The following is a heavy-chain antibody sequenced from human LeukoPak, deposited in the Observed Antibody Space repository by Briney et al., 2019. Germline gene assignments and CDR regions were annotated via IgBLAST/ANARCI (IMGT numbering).Heavy chain of an antibody. D-gene: IGHD1-26*01. CDR1: GFTVSSNY. V-gene: IGHV3-53*01. Sequence: GGSLRLSCAASGFTVSSNYMSWVRQAPGKGLEWASVIYSGGSTYYADSVKGRFTISRDNSKNTLYLQMNSLRAEDTAVYYCAGGKIVAAWDGRDYWVQGTLVTVSS. J-gene: IGHJ4*02. CDR3: AGGKIVAAWDGRDY. CDR2: IYSGGST.